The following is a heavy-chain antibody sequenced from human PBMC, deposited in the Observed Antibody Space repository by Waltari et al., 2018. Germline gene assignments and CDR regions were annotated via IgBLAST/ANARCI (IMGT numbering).Heavy chain of an antibody. J-gene: IGHJ4*02. CDR2: IKQDGSEK. CDR1: GFTFRRYW. CDR3: ARLYNTGWYGIDY. Sequence: EVQLVESGGGLVQPGGSLGLSCAASGFTFRRYWRSWVRQAPGKGLEWVANIKQDGSEKYSVDSVKGRFTISRDNAKNSLSLQMNSLRAEDTTVYFCARLYNTGWYGIDYWGQGTLVTVSS. V-gene: IGHV3-7*01. D-gene: IGHD6-19*01.